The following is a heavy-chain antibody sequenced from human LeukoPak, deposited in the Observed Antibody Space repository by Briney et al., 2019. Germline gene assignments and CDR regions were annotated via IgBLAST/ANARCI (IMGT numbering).Heavy chain of an antibody. J-gene: IGHJ4*02. CDR3: AKDRPRSYYDSSGYYYWHY. Sequence: GGSLRLSCAASGFTFSSYAMSWVRQAPGKGPEWVSAISGSGGSTYYADSVKGRFTISRDNSKNTLYLQMNSLRAEDTAVYYCAKDRPRSYYDSSGYYYWHYWGQGTLVTVSS. V-gene: IGHV3-23*01. CDR1: GFTFSSYA. CDR2: ISGSGGST. D-gene: IGHD3-22*01.